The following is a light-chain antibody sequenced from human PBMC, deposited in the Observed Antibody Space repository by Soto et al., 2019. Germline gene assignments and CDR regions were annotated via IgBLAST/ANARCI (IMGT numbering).Light chain of an antibody. CDR3: QHYHNWPPWT. CDR1: QSITSN. V-gene: IGKV3-15*01. Sequence: EIVMTQSPATLSVSPGERATLSCRASQSITSNLAWYQQKPGQAPRLVIYGASTRATGIPARFTGSGSGTDFTLTLSSLQSEDFAVYYCQHYHNWPPWTFGQGTKVEIK. J-gene: IGKJ1*01. CDR2: GAS.